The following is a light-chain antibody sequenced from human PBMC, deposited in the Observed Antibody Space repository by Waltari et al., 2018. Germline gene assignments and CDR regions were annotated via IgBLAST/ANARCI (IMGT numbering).Light chain of an antibody. Sequence: DIVMTQSPDSLAVSLGARATINCKSSQSVLYSSDNKNYLGWYQQKPGLPPKLLIYWASTRESGVPDRFSGSGSGTDFTLTISSLQAEDVAVYYCQQYYSSPVTFGQGTRLEIK. CDR1: QSVLYSSDNKNY. CDR3: QQYYSSPVT. CDR2: WAS. V-gene: IGKV4-1*01. J-gene: IGKJ5*01.